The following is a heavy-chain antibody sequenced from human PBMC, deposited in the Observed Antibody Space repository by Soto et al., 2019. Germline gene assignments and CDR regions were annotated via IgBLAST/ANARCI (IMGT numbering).Heavy chain of an antibody. Sequence: QVQLVESGGGVVQPGRSLTRSCAGSGFSFGSYEMHWVRQASGKGLEWVTFTSYDGSINYYADSVKGRFAMSRDNSKNLLYLQRNSLRTEDTAVYYCVRRSTVSYYAVDVWGQGTTVTVAS. J-gene: IGHJ6*02. CDR1: GFSFGSYE. D-gene: IGHD4-17*01. CDR3: VRRSTVSYYAVDV. V-gene: IGHV3-30*09. CDR2: TSYDGSIN.